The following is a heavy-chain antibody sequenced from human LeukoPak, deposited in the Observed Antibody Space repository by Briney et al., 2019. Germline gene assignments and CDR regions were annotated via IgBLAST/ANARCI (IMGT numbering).Heavy chain of an antibody. D-gene: IGHD5-12*01. J-gene: IGHJ4*02. Sequence: SETRALTCTDTGGYISSYYWSWIRQTPGKGLEWIGYIYYSGSTNYNPSLKSRVTISVDTSKNQFSLKLSSVTAADTAVYYCAKSRGYSGYDNGFDYWGQGTLVTVSS. CDR1: GGYISSYY. CDR2: IYYSGST. CDR3: AKSRGYSGYDNGFDY. V-gene: IGHV4-59*01.